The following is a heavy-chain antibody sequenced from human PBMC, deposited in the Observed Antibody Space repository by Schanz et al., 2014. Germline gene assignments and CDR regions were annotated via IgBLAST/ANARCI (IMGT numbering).Heavy chain of an antibody. CDR1: GYNFIGYY. D-gene: IGHD1-26*01. V-gene: IGHV1-2*06. CDR3: ARDRAGASYYFND. Sequence: QVQLVQSGAEVKKPGASVKVSCKASGYNFIGYYIHWVRQAPGQGLEWMGRINPNSGGTIYTKRFQGRVSLTRDTSISTAYMELNSLTSDDTAIYYCARDRAGASYYFNDWGQGSLVTVSS. CDR2: INPNSGGT. J-gene: IGHJ4*02.